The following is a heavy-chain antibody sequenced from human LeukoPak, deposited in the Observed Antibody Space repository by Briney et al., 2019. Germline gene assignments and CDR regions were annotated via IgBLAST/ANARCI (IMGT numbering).Heavy chain of an antibody. D-gene: IGHD1-14*01. Sequence: SETLSLTCTVSGGSISSYHWSWIRQPPGKGLEWIGYIYYSGSTNYNPSLKSRVTISVDTSKNQFSLKLSSVTAADTAVYYCARGRTEFNYWGQGTLVTVSS. CDR3: ARGRTEFNY. CDR2: IYYSGST. CDR1: GGSISSYH. J-gene: IGHJ4*02. V-gene: IGHV4-59*01.